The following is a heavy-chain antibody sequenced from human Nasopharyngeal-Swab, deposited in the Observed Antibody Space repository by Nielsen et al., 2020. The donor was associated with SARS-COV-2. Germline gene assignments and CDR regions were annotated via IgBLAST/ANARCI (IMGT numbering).Heavy chain of an antibody. V-gene: IGHV3-23*01. D-gene: IGHD2/OR15-2a*01. J-gene: IGHJ4*01. CDR2: ISGSGDLI. CDR1: GFPLRRHA. CDR3: ARGWRSNSFDY. Sequence: GGSLRLSCAASGFPLRRHAMSWARQTPGKGLEWVSTISGSGDLIFYADSVKGRFTISRDNSKNTLYLQMNTLRADDTAVYYCARGWRSNSFDYWGQGARVTVSA.